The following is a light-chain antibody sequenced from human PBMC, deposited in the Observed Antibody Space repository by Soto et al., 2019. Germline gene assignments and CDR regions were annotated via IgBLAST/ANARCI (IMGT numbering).Light chain of an antibody. CDR3: QQYGSSPWT. V-gene: IGKV3-20*01. J-gene: IGKJ1*01. Sequence: EIVLTQTPATLSLSPGERATLSCRASQDVSNSYLGWYQQKPGQAPRLLIYGASSRATGIPDRFSGSGSGTDFTLTISRLEPEDFAVYYCQQYGSSPWTFGQGTKVDIK. CDR2: GAS. CDR1: QDVSNSY.